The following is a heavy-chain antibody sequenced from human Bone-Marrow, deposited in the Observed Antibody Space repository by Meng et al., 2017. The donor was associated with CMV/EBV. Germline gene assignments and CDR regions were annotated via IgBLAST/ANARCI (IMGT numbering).Heavy chain of an antibody. CDR3: ARRMVNYPFDA. D-gene: IGHD1-7*01. V-gene: IGHV3-23*01. Sequence: GGSLRLSCAASGFTFSSYVMTWVRQAPGKGLEWVSAIGDGSGSTYYADSVQGRFTISRDSSKNTLCLQMNTLRAEDTAVYFCARRMVNYPFDAWGQGTLVTVSS. J-gene: IGHJ4*02. CDR2: IGDGSGST. CDR1: GFTFSSYV.